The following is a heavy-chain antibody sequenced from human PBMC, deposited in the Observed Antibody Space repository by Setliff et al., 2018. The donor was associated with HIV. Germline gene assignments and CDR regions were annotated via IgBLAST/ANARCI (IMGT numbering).Heavy chain of an antibody. Sequence: PSETLSLTCFVSGGSISSYYWSWIRQPAGKGLEWIGRIYTSGSTNYNPSLKSRVTMSVDTSKNQFSLKLSSVTAADTAVYYCASGGPLGWVRGVSNWFDPWGQGTLVTVSA. J-gene: IGHJ5*02. V-gene: IGHV4-4*07. CDR3: ASGGPLGWVRGVSNWFDP. CDR2: IYTSGST. CDR1: GGSISSYY. D-gene: IGHD3-10*01.